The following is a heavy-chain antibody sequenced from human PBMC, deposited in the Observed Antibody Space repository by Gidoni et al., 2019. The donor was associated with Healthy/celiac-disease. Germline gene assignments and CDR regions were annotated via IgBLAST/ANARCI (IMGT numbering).Heavy chain of an antibody. Sequence: EVQLLESGGGLVQPGGSLRLSCSASGFPFSSYAMCWVRQAPGKGLEWVSAISGSGGSTYYADSVKGRFTISRDNSKNTLYLQMNSLRAEDTAVYYCAKLAWPSRNRYFDYWGQGTLVTVSS. D-gene: IGHD2-2*01. V-gene: IGHV3-23*01. CDR2: ISGSGGST. J-gene: IGHJ4*02. CDR3: AKLAWPSRNRYFDY. CDR1: GFPFSSYA.